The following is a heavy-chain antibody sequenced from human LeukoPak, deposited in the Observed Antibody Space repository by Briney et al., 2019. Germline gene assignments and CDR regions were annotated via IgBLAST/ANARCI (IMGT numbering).Heavy chain of an antibody. V-gene: IGHV3-48*01. J-gene: IGHJ4*02. CDR3: AKGGCSGGSCYSGFMDN. D-gene: IGHD2-15*01. CDR1: GFTFSSYS. CDR2: ISSSSSTI. Sequence: GGSLRLSCAASGFTFSSYSMNWVRQAPGKGLEWVSYISSSSSTIYYADSVKGRFTISRDNSKNTLYLQVNSLRAEDTAVYYCAKGGCSGGSCYSGFMDNWGQGTLVTVSS.